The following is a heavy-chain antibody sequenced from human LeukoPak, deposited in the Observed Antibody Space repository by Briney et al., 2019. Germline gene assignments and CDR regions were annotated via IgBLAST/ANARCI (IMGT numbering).Heavy chain of an antibody. D-gene: IGHD3-22*01. CDR3: ANFPPYYYDSSGRTEAFDI. Sequence: PGGSRRLSCAASGFTFSSYAMSWVRQAPGKGLEWVSAISGSGGSTYYADSVKGRFTISRDNSKNTLYLQMNSLRAEDTAVYYCANFPPYYYDSSGRTEAFDIWGQGTMVTVSS. CDR1: GFTFSSYA. V-gene: IGHV3-23*01. CDR2: ISGSGGST. J-gene: IGHJ3*02.